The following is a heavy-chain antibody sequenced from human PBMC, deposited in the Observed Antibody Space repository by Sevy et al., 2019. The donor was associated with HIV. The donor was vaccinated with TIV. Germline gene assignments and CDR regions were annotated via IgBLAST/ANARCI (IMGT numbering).Heavy chain of an antibody. Sequence: GGSLRLSCAVSGLNLRRNGMHWVRQAPGKGLEWVAVISDDGSKKYYADSVKGRFTLSRDNSKNTLYLQINSLRVEDTAVYYCVTDMVTTNYWGQGTLVTVSS. CDR1: GLNLRRNG. J-gene: IGHJ4*02. CDR3: VTDMVTTNY. D-gene: IGHD5-12*01. CDR2: ISDDGSKK. V-gene: IGHV3-30*03.